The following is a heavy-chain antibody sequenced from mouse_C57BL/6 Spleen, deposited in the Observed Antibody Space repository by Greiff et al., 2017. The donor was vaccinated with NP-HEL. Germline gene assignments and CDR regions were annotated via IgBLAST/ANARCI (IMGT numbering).Heavy chain of an antibody. V-gene: IGHV1-81*01. CDR2: IYPRSGNT. CDR3: ARRPDWYFDV. CDR1: GYTFTSYG. J-gene: IGHJ1*03. Sequence: VQLQQSGAELARPGASVKLSCKASGYTFTSYGISWVKQRTGQGLEWIGEIYPRSGNTYYNEKFKGQATLTADKSSSTAYMELRSLTSEDSAVYFCARRPDWYFDVWGTGTTVTVSS.